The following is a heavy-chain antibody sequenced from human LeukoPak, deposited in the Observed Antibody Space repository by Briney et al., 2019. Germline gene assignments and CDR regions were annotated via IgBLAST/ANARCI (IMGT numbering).Heavy chain of an antibody. CDR3: ARGQGGGGYSYGHPHYFDY. D-gene: IGHD5-18*01. CDR2: INPSGGST. CDR1: GYTFTSYY. Sequence: ASVKVSCKASGYTFTSYYMHWVRQAPGQGLEWMGIINPSGGSTSYAQKFQGRVTMTRDTSTSTVYMELSSLRSEDTAVYYCARGQGGGGYSYGHPHYFDYWGQGTLVTVSS. J-gene: IGHJ4*02. V-gene: IGHV1-46*01.